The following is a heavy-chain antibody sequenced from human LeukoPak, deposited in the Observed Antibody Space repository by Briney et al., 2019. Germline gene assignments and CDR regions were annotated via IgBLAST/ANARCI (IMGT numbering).Heavy chain of an antibody. J-gene: IGHJ4*02. CDR3: ARGAAVAISL. CDR2: VTFDGSDN. CDR1: GFTFSSYA. V-gene: IGHV3-30*04. Sequence: GRSLRLSCAASGFTFSSYAIHWVRQAPGKGLEWVAFVTFDGSDNYYADSVKGRFTISRDISKNTLYLQMNSLRVEDTALYYCARGAAVAISLWGQGTLVTVSS. D-gene: IGHD6-19*01.